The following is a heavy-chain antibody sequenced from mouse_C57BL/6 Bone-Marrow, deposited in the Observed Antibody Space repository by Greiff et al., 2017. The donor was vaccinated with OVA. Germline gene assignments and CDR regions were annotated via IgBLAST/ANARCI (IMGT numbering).Heavy chain of an antibody. J-gene: IGHJ3*01. D-gene: IGHD1-1*01. Sequence: EVQLQQSGAELVRPGASVKLSCTASGFNIKDYYLHWVKQRPEQGLEWIGRIDPEDGDTEYAPKFQGKATMTADTSSNTAYLQLSSLTSEDTAVYYCTTLTTVRAWFAYWGQGTLVTVSA. CDR2: IDPEDGDT. CDR1: GFNIKDYY. CDR3: TTLTTVRAWFAY. V-gene: IGHV14-1*01.